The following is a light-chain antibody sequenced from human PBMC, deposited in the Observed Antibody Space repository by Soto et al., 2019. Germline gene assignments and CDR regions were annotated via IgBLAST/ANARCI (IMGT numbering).Light chain of an antibody. CDR1: QSTSND. J-gene: IGKJ4*01. V-gene: IGKV1-39*01. Sequence: DIQLTQSPSSLSASVGDRVTITCRTSQSTSNDLNRYQQKPGKVPKLLIYAASSLQSGVPSRFSGSGSGTGFTLTISSLQPEDCATYYCQHHYSAPLTFGGGTKVDIK. CDR2: AAS. CDR3: QHHYSAPLT.